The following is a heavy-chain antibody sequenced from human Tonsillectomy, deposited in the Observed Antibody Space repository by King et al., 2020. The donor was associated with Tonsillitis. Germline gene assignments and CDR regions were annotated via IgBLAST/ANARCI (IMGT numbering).Heavy chain of an antibody. D-gene: IGHD4-17*01. Sequence: VQLVESGGGSVQPGGSLRLSCVASGSTFSSDAMSWVRQDPGTGLEWVSIISGSGGTTYYADSVRGRFTISRDNSRNTVVLQMNGLRADDTAVYFCVKGGMTTVTTKAFDVWGQGTMVTVSS. CDR3: VKGGMTTVTTKAFDV. CDR1: GSTFSSDA. V-gene: IGHV3-23*04. J-gene: IGHJ3*01. CDR2: ISGSGGTT.